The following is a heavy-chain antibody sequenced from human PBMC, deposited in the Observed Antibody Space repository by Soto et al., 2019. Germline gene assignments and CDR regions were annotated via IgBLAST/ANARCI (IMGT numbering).Heavy chain of an antibody. Sequence: QVQLMQSGAEVKKPGASVKVSCKASGDTFTDYYIHCVRQAPGQGLEWMGTVNPSGGHTTYAQHFLGRVTMTRDTSTSTLYMGLTCLTSDDTAIYYCARGGHVVVVTAALDYWGQGTLVTVSS. J-gene: IGHJ4*02. CDR1: GDTFTDYY. V-gene: IGHV1-46*01. CDR2: VNPSGGHT. CDR3: ARGGHVVVVTAALDY. D-gene: IGHD2-21*02.